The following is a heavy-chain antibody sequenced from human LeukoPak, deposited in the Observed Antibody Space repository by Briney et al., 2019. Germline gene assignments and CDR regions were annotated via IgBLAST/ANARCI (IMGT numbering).Heavy chain of an antibody. D-gene: IGHD2-2*01. V-gene: IGHV4-4*07. CDR1: GGSISSYY. CDR2: IYTSGST. Sequence: PSETLSLTCTVSGGSISSYYWSWIRQPAGKGLEWIGRIYTSGSTNYNPSLKSRVTMSVDTSKNQFSLKLSSVTAADTAVYYCAREGIVVVPAGYYYYGMDVWGQGTTVTVSS. CDR3: AREGIVVVPAGYYYYGMDV. J-gene: IGHJ6*02.